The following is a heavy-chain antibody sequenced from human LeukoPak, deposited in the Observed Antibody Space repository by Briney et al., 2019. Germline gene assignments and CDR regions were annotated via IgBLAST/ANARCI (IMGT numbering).Heavy chain of an antibody. CDR3: ARDRSSSWYSFSFYFDY. D-gene: IGHD6-13*01. CDR2: ISYDGSNK. CDR1: GFTFSSYA. Sequence: GGSLRLSCAASGFTFSSYAMHWVRQAPGKGLEWVAVISYDGSNKYYADSVKGRFTISRDNSKNTLYLQMNSLRAEDTAVYYCARDRSSSWYSFSFYFDYWGQGTLVTVSS. J-gene: IGHJ4*02. V-gene: IGHV3-30*04.